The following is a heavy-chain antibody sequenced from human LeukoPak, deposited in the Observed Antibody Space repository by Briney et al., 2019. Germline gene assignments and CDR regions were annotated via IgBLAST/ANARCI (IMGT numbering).Heavy chain of an antibody. V-gene: IGHV3-23*01. D-gene: IGHD2-21*01. J-gene: IGHJ6*03. CDR2: ISGSGGST. Sequence: GGSLRLSCAASGFTFSSYAMSWVRQAPGKGLEWVSAISGSGGSTYYADSVKGRFTISRDNSKNTLYLQMSSLRAEDTAVYYCAGYCGGDCFSPYYYYYYMDVWGKGTTVTVSS. CDR1: GFTFSSYA. CDR3: AGYCGGDCFSPYYYYYYMDV.